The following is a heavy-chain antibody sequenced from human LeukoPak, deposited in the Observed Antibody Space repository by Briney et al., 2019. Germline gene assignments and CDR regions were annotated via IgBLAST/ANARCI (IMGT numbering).Heavy chain of an antibody. CDR1: GFTFSSYS. CDR2: ISSSSSTI. D-gene: IGHD3-3*01. J-gene: IGHJ4*02. Sequence: GGSLRLSCAASGFTFSSYSMNWVRQAPGKGLEWVSYISSSSSTIYYADSVKGRFTISRDNAKNSLYLQMNSLRAEDTAAYYCAGELRFLEWLPDYWGQGTLVTVSS. V-gene: IGHV3-48*01. CDR3: AGELRFLEWLPDY.